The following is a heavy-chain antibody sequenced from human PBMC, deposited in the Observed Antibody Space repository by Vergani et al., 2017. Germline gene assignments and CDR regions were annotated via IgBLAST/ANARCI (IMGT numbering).Heavy chain of an antibody. J-gene: IGHJ2*01. CDR1: GYSFTSYW. CDR2: IYPGDSDT. D-gene: IGHD3-10*01. CDR3: ARQYGFGGHLYTGYWYFDL. Sequence: EVQLVQSGAEVKKPGESLKISCKGSGYSFTSYWIGWVRQMPGKGLEWMGIIYPGDSDTRYSPSFQGQVTISADKSISTAYLQWSSLKASDTAMYYFARQYGFGGHLYTGYWYFDLWGRGTLVTVSS. V-gene: IGHV5-51*01.